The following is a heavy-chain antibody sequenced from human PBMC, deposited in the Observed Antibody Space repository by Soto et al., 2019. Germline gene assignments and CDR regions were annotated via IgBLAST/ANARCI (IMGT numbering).Heavy chain of an antibody. D-gene: IGHD3-9*01. J-gene: IGHJ6*02. CDR1: GYTFTSYD. Sequence: ASVKVSCKASGYTFTSYDINWVRRATGQGLEWMGWMNPNSGNTGYAQKFQGRVTMTRNTSISTAYMELSSLRSEDTAVYYCARGGLGDYDILTGYYSYYYYYGMDVWGQGATVTVSS. CDR3: ARGGLGDYDILTGYYSYYYYYGMDV. CDR2: MNPNSGNT. V-gene: IGHV1-8*01.